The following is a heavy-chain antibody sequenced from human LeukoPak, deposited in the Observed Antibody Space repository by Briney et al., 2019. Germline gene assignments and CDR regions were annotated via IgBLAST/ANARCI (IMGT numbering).Heavy chain of an antibody. CDR3: AINAYCSSNSCWGNYYYYYMDV. D-gene: IGHD2-2*01. J-gene: IGHJ6*03. V-gene: IGHV1-24*01. Sequence: ASVKVSCKASGYTFTGYYMHWVRQAPGKGLEWMGGFDPEDGETIYAQKFQGRVTLTEDTSTDTAYMELSSLRSADTAMYYCAINAYCSSNSCWGNYYYYYMDVWGKGTTVTASS. CDR1: GYTFTGYY. CDR2: FDPEDGET.